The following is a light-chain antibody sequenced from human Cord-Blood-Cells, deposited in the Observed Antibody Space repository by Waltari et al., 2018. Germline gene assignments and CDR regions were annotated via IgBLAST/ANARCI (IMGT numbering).Light chain of an antibody. Sequence: EIVLTQSPATLSLSPGERATLSCRASQSVSSYLAWYQQNPGQAPRRLIYDASNRATGIPARFSGSGSGTDFTLTISSLEPEDFAVYYCQQRSNWPPITFGQGTRLEIK. CDR3: QQRSNWPPIT. J-gene: IGKJ5*01. CDR1: QSVSSY. V-gene: IGKV3-11*01. CDR2: DAS.